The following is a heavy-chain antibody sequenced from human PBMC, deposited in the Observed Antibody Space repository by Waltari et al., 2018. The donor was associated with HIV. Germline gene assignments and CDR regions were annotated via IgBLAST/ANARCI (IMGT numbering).Heavy chain of an antibody. Sequence: EVQLVQSGAEVKKPGASLKISCKGSGYNFDKYCIGWVRQMPGKGLEWMGIIYPGDSDTRYSPSFQGQVTFSADKSITTAYLQWSNLKASDTAMYYCARHGVVDGNDSYGMDVWGQGTTVTVSS. CDR3: ARHGVVDGNDSYGMDV. CDR1: GYNFDKYC. CDR2: IYPGDSDT. J-gene: IGHJ6*02. D-gene: IGHD2-15*01. V-gene: IGHV5-51*01.